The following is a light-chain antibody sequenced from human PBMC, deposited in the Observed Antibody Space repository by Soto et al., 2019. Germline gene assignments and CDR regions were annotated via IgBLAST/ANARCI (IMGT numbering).Light chain of an antibody. V-gene: IGKV3-20*01. J-gene: IGKJ4*01. CDR2: VAS. CDR3: QQYADSPLA. CDR1: QSVGRNY. Sequence: ENVLTQSPGALSVSPGERATLSCRASQSVGRNYLAWYQQKHGQAPRLLIYVASSRATGVPDRISGSGSGTDFTLAISRLEPEDFAVYYCQQYADSPLAFGGGTKVETK.